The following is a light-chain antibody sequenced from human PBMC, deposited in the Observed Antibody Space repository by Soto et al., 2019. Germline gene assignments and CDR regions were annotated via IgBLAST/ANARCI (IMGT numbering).Light chain of an antibody. J-gene: IGLJ3*02. CDR2: RNN. CDR3: AAWDDSLSGLWV. CDR1: SSNIGSNY. Sequence: QSVLTQPPSASGTPGQRVTISCSGSSSNIGSNYVYWYQQLPGTAPKLLIYRNNQRPSGVPDRFSGSKSGTSASLAISGLRSEAEADYYCAAWDDSLSGLWVFGGGTKLTVL. V-gene: IGLV1-47*01.